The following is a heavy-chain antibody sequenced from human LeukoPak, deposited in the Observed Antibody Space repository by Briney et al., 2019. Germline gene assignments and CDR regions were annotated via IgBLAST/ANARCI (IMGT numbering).Heavy chain of an antibody. D-gene: IGHD3-10*01. CDR2: IRSKAYGGTT. V-gene: IGHV3-49*04. Sequence: GGSLRLSCTASGFNFGDHAMSWVRQAPGKGLEWVTFIRSKAYGGTTEYAASVKGRFTISRDDSKSIAYLQMNSLKTEDTAVYYCTTVLTYYYGSGSYYKIPFDYWGQGTLVTVSS. CDR1: GFNFGDHA. CDR3: TTVLTYYYGSGSYYKIPFDY. J-gene: IGHJ4*02.